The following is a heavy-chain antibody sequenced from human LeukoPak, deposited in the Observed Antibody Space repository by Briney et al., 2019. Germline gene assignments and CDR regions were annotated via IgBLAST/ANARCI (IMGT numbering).Heavy chain of an antibody. D-gene: IGHD2/OR15-2a*01. CDR1: GFTFSTFW. CDR2: TYSGGTT. J-gene: IGHJ4*02. V-gene: IGHV3-53*01. Sequence: GGSLRLSCAVSGFTFSTFWMTWVRQAPGKGLEWVSLTYSGGTTDYADSVKGRFTVSRDNSKNTLYLQMNSLRAEDTAMYYCARDDVPVIWGQGTLVTVSS. CDR3: ARDDVPVI.